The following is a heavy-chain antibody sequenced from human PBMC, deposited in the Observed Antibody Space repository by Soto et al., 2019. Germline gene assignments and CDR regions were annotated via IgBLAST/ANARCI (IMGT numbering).Heavy chain of an antibody. J-gene: IGHJ4*02. V-gene: IGHV1-2*02. D-gene: IGHD6-13*01. CDR2: INPNSGGT. CDR1: GYTFTGYY. CDR3: ARAPYSSSSNFDY. Sequence: ASVKVSCKASGYTFTGYYMHWVRQAPGQGLEWMGWINPNSGGTNYAQKFQGRVTMARDTSISTAYMELSRLRSDDTAVYYCARAPYSSSSNFDYRGQGTLVTVSS.